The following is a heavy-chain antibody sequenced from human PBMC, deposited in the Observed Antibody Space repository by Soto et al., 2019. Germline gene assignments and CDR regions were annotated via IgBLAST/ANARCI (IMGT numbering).Heavy chain of an antibody. CDR3: ARDGYTAMVLDY. V-gene: IGHV3-33*01. J-gene: IGHJ4*02. CDR2: IWYDGSNK. D-gene: IGHD5-18*01. CDR1: GFTFSSYG. Sequence: QVQLVESGGGVVQPGRSLRLSCAASGFTFSSYGMHWVRQAPGKGLEWVAVIWYDGSNKYYADSVKGRFTISRDNSKNTLYLQMNSLRAEDTAVYYCARDGYTAMVLDYWGQGTLFTVSS.